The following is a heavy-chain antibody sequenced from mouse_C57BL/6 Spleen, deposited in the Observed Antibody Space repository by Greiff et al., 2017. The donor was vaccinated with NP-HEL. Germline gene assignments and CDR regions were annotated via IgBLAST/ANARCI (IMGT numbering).Heavy chain of an antibody. J-gene: IGHJ2*01. CDR3: AIWDYYGSSFDY. D-gene: IGHD1-1*01. CDR1: GYAFSSYW. Sequence: LQQSGASVKISCKASGYAFSSYWMNWVKQRPGKGLEWIGQIYPGDGDTNYNGKFKGKATLTADKSSSTAYMQLSSLTSEDSAVYFCAIWDYYGSSFDYWGQGTTLTVSS. V-gene: IGHV1-80*01. CDR2: IYPGDGDT.